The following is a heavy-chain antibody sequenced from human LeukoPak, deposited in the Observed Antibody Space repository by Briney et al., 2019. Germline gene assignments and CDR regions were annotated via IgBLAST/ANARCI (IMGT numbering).Heavy chain of an antibody. V-gene: IGHV3-74*03. CDR2: IYNDGTST. J-gene: IGHJ4*02. CDR3: VRALRGPDS. CDR1: GCTFSSYW. Sequence: PAGSLRLTCAASGCTFSSYWLNWVRQAPGKGLVWVSRIYNDGTSTVPASAVKGRFTVSRDNANNRLYLQMNRLRAEGTAVYYCVRALRGPDSWGEGTLVIVSP. D-gene: IGHD3-16*01.